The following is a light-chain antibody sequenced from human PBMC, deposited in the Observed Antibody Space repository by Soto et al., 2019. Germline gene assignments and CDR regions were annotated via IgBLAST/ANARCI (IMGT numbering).Light chain of an antibody. CDR1: SSDVGGYNY. CDR3: CSYAGSYSFV. Sequence: QSVLTQPRSVSGSPGQSVTISCTGTSSDVGGYNYVSRYQQHPGKAPKFMIYDVSKRPSGVPDRFSGSKSGNTASLTISGLQTEDEADYYCCSYAGSYSFVFGTGTKLTVL. CDR2: DVS. J-gene: IGLJ1*01. V-gene: IGLV2-11*01.